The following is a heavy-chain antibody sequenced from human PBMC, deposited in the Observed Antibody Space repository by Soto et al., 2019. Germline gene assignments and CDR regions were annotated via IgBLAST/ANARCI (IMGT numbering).Heavy chain of an antibody. V-gene: IGHV3-21*01. D-gene: IGHD2-15*01. CDR1: GFTFRTYT. CDR3: ARDRGYDAHDYYYNAMDV. Sequence: GGSLRLSCISSGFTFRTYTMNWVRQAPGKGLEWVSGIRGFSPYTFYAESVRGRFTISRDNAKNSLYLQMNSLRAEDTAVYYCARDRGYDAHDYYYNAMDVWGQGTTVTVSS. CDR2: IRGFSPYT. J-gene: IGHJ6*02.